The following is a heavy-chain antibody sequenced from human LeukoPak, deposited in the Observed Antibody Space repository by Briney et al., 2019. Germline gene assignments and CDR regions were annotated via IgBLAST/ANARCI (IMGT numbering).Heavy chain of an antibody. D-gene: IGHD6-19*01. CDR3: AGPYSSGWYGVYYYYYMDV. V-gene: IGHV1-69*06. CDR1: GYTFTDDY. CDR2: IIPIFGTA. Sequence: GASVKVSCMASGYTFTDDYIHWVRQAPGQGLEWMGGIIPIFGTANYAQKFQGRVTITADKSTSTAYMELSSLRSEDTAVYYCAGPYSSGWYGVYYYYYMDVWGKRTTVTVSS. J-gene: IGHJ6*03.